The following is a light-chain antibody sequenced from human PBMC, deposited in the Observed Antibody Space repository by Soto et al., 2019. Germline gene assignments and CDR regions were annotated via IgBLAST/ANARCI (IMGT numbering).Light chain of an antibody. CDR3: QQSYSIPYT. J-gene: IGKJ2*01. CDR2: AAS. Sequence: DIQMTQSASSLSASVGDRATITCRASQSISSNLNWHQQKPGKAPKVLIYAASSFQSRVPSRFSGSGSETDFTLTVSSLQPEDFATYYCQQSYSIPYTFGQGTKLEIK. CDR1: QSISSN. V-gene: IGKV1-39*01.